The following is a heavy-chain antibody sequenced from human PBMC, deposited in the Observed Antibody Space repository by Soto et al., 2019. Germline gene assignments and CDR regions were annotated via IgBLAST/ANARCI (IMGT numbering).Heavy chain of an antibody. Sequence: PGGSLRLSCAASGFTFSSYEMNWVRQAPGKGLEWVSYISSSGSTIYYADSVKGRFTISRDNAKNSLYLQMNSLRAEDTAVYYCARDSYYDSSAYYNGFDYWGQGTLVTVS. CDR3: ARDSYYDSSAYYNGFDY. J-gene: IGHJ4*02. D-gene: IGHD3-22*01. CDR2: ISSSGSTI. CDR1: GFTFSSYE. V-gene: IGHV3-48*03.